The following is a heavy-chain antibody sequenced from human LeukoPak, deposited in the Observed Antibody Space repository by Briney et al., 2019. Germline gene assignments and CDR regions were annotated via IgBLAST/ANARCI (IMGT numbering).Heavy chain of an antibody. V-gene: IGHV4-39*01. CDR2: IYNSGAA. D-gene: IGHD1-7*01. Sequence: SETLSLTCTVSGGSITSSTYYWVWIRQPPGEGLEWIGTIYNSGAAYYTPSLKSRVTMSVDTSKNQVSLKLSSVTAADTAVYYCARHQGGTMYASWGQGTLVTVSS. J-gene: IGHJ5*02. CDR1: GGSITSSTYY. CDR3: ARHQGGTMYAS.